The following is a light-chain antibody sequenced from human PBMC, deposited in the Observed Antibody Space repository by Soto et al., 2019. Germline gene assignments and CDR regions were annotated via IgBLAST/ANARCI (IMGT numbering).Light chain of an antibody. J-gene: IGKJ4*01. CDR2: LGS. CDR3: MQALQSPPNT. V-gene: IGKV2-28*01. CDR1: QSLLHSNGYNY. Sequence: DIVMTQSPLSLPVTPGEPASISCRSSQSLLHSNGYNYLDWYLQKPGQSPQLLIYLGSNRASGVPDRYSGSGSGTDFTLKISRVEAEDVWVYYCMQALQSPPNTFGGGTKVEIK.